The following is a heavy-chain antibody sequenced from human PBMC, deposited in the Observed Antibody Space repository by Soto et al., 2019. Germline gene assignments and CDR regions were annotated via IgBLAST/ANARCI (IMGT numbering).Heavy chain of an antibody. CDR3: AREGSGYNF. CDR1: GGSFSNFG. Sequence: SVKVSCKASGGSFSNFGISWVRQAPGQGLEWMGGIVPVFGRPNYAQRFRGRLTITADESTSTGYMELIGLRSDDTAVYYCAREGSGYNFWGQGTQVTVSS. D-gene: IGHD5-12*01. J-gene: IGHJ4*02. V-gene: IGHV1-69*13. CDR2: IVPVFGRP.